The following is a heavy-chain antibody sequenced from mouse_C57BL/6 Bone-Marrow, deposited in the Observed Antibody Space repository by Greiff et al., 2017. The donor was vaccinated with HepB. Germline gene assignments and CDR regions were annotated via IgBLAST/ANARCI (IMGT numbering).Heavy chain of an antibody. CDR1: GYTFTSYT. V-gene: IGHV1-4*01. Sequence: QVQLKQSGAELARPGASVKMSCKASGYTFTSYTMHWVKQRPGQGLEWIGYINPSSGYTKYNQKFKDKATLTADKSSSTAYMQLSSLTSEDSAVYYCAKGLNGGFDYWGQGTTLTVSS. D-gene: IGHD3-3*01. CDR2: INPSSGYT. J-gene: IGHJ2*01. CDR3: AKGLNGGFDY.